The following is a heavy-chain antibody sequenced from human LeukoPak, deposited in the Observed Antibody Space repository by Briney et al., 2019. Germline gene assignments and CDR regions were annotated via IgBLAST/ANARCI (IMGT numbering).Heavy chain of an antibody. CDR1: GFTFSNAW. CDR2: IKSKTDGGTT. D-gene: IGHD3-3*01. V-gene: IGHV3-15*01. J-gene: IGHJ3*02. CDR3: TTDLRFWSGLWGDAFDI. Sequence: PGGSLRLSCTASGFTFSNAWMSWVRQAPGKGLEWVGRIKSKTDGGTTDYAAPVKGRFTISRDDSKNTLYLQMNSLKTEDTAVYYCTTDLRFWSGLWGDAFDIWGQGTMVTVSS.